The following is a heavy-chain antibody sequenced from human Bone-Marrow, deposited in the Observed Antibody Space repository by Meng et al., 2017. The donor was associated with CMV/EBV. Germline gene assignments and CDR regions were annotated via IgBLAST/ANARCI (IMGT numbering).Heavy chain of an antibody. V-gene: IGHV4-34*01. CDR2: INHSGST. Sequence: YGGSFSGYYWSWIRQPPGKGLEWIGEINHSGSTNYNPSLKSRVTISVDTSKNQFSLKLTSVTAADTAIYYCARDRGCSSASCFSFVYWGQGTLVTVSS. CDR3: ARDRGCSSASCFSFVY. D-gene: IGHD2-2*01. CDR1: GGSFSGYY. J-gene: IGHJ4*02.